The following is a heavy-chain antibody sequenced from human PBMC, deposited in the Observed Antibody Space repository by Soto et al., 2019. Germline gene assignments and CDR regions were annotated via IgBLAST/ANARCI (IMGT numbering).Heavy chain of an antibody. D-gene: IGHD3-3*01. V-gene: IGHV1-18*04. CDR1: VFTSSG. CDR3: AREGILGLFDAYDL. CDR2: ISTHNGNT. J-gene: IGHJ3*01. Sequence: GASVKVSCKASVFTSSGISWVRQAPGQRLEWMGWISTHNGNTIYAQKFQGRVIMTMDTSTTTVYMELRSLRPGDTAVYLCAREGILGLFDAYDLWGQGTMVTVSS.